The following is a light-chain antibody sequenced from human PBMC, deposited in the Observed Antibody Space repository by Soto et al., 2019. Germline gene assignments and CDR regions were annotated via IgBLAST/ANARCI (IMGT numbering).Light chain of an antibody. CDR2: KAS. Sequence: DIQMTQSPSTLSASVGDRLTITCRASQTISSWLAWYQQKPGKXHKXXIYKASTLKSGVPSRFSGSGSGTEFTLTISSLQPDDFATYYCQHYNSYSEAFGQGTKVDIK. J-gene: IGKJ1*01. V-gene: IGKV1-5*03. CDR1: QTISSW. CDR3: QHYNSYSEA.